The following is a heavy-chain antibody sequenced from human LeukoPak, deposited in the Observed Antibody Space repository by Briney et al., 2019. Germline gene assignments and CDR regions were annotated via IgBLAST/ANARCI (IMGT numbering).Heavy chain of an antibody. D-gene: IGHD3-10*01. CDR2: IKSKTDGGTT. V-gene: IGHV3-15*01. J-gene: IGHJ4*02. Sequence: GGSLRLSCAASGFTFSNAWMSWVRQAPGKGLEWVGRIKSKTDGGTTGYAAPVKGRFTISRDDSKNTLYLQMNSLKTEDTAVYYCTTEREGYYGSGSYDYWGQGTLVTVSS. CDR1: GFTFSNAW. CDR3: TTEREGYYGSGSYDY.